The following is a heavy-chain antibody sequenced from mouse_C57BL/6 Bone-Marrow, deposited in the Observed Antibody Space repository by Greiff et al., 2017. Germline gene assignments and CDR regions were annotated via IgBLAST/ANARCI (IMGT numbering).Heavy chain of an antibody. V-gene: IGHV5-17*01. Sequence: EVLLVESGGGLVKPGGSLKLSCAASGFTFSDYGMHWVRQAPEKGLEWVAYISSGSSTIYYADTVKGRFTISRDNAKNTLFLQMTSLRSEDTAMYYCARGYYNNFGGYAMDYWGQGTTVTVSS. J-gene: IGHJ4*01. D-gene: IGHD2-5*01. CDR3: ARGYYNNFGGYAMDY. CDR2: ISSGSSTI. CDR1: GFTFSDYG.